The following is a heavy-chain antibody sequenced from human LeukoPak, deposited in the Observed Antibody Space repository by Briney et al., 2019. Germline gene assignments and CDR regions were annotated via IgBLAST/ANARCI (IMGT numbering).Heavy chain of an antibody. Sequence: PGGSLRLSCAASGFTVSSNYMSWVRQAPGKGLEWVSVIYSGGSTYYADSVKGRFTISRDNSKNTLYLQMNSLRAEDTAVYYCARVSGYYDSSGYYPFDYWGQGTLVTVSS. CDR1: GFTVSSNY. D-gene: IGHD3-22*01. V-gene: IGHV3-53*01. CDR2: IYSGGST. CDR3: ARVSGYYDSSGYYPFDY. J-gene: IGHJ4*02.